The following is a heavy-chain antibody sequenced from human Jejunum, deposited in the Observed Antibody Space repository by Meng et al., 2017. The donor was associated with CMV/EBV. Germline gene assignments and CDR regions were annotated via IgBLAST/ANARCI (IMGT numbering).Heavy chain of an antibody. CDR1: FTFGSYC. J-gene: IGHJ4*02. CDR2: ISSSSKYI. V-gene: IGHV3-21*01. Sequence: FTFGSYCMNWDRQAPGKGLEWVESISSSSKYIYYAESVKGRFTVSRDNANNSVYLQMDNLRADDTAVYYCARGLTAVGGAIDYFDYWGQGTLVTVSS. CDR3: ARGLTAVGGAIDYFDY. D-gene: IGHD6-13*01.